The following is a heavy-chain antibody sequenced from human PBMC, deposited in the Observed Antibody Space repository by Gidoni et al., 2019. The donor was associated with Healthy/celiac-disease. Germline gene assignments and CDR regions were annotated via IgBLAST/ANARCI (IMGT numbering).Heavy chain of an antibody. CDR3: ARSFFGSSDYYYGMDV. V-gene: IGHV1-2*04. CDR2: INPNSGGT. CDR1: GYTFTGYY. D-gene: IGHD6-6*01. J-gene: IGHJ6*02. Sequence: QVQLVQSGAEVKKPGASVKVSCKASGYTFTGYYMHWVRQAPGQGLEWMGWINPNSGGTNYAQKFQGWVTMTRDTSISTAYMELSRLRSDDTAVYYCARSFFGSSDYYYGMDVWGQGTTVTVSS.